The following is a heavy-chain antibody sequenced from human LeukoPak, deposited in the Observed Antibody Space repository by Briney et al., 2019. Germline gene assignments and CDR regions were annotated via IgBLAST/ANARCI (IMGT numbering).Heavy chain of an antibody. CDR1: GGSISSDRFY. D-gene: IGHD3-16*01. CDR3: ARVPDWTYVPDY. J-gene: IGHJ4*02. CDR2: IKSSNT. Sequence: QTSETLSLTCTVSGGSISSDRFYWTWVRQPAGKGLEWIGRIKSSNTNYNPSLKSRVSISLDTSTIQFSLKLSSLTAADTAVYYCARVPDWTYVPDYWGQGTLVTVSS. V-gene: IGHV4-61*02.